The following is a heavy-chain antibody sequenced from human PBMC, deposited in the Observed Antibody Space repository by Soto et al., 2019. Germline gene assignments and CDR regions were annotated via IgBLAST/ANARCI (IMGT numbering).Heavy chain of an antibody. CDR2: IWYDGSNK. CDR1: GFTFSSYG. Sequence: QVQLVESGGGVVQPGRSLRLSCAASGFTFSSYGMHWVRQAPGKGLEWVAVIWYDGSNKYDADSVKGRFTISRDNSKNTLYLQMNSLRAEDTAGYYCARDIGYLDYWGQGTLVTVSS. V-gene: IGHV3-33*01. J-gene: IGHJ4*02. CDR3: ARDIGYLDY. D-gene: IGHD1-26*01.